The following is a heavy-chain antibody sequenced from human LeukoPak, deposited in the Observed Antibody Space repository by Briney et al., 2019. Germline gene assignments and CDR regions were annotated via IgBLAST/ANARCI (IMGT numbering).Heavy chain of an antibody. CDR2: ISGSGSTI. V-gene: IGHV3-48*03. J-gene: IGHJ4*02. D-gene: IGHD3-16*01. Sequence: GGSLRLSCAASGVTFSSYEMNWVRPAPGKGLEWDSYISGSGSTIYYADAVQGRFTISRDNAKNSLYLQMSSLRAEDTAVYYCARNDYNFDYWGQGTLVTVSS. CDR3: ARNDYNFDY. CDR1: GVTFSSYE.